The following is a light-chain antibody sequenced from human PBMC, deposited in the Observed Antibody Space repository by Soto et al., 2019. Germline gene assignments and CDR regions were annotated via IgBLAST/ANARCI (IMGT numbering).Light chain of an antibody. CDR2: FAS. Sequence: EIVLTQSPATLSLSPGDRATLSSRASHSVGSLLAWYQQKPGQAPRLLMYFASNRATGIPPRFSGSGSGTDFTLTIDSLEPEDFAVYYCQQRSAWPWTFGQGTKVDIK. CDR3: QQRSAWPWT. CDR1: HSVGSL. V-gene: IGKV3-11*01. J-gene: IGKJ1*01.